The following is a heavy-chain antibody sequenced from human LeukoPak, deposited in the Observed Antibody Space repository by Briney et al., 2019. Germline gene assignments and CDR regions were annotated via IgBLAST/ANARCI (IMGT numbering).Heavy chain of an antibody. CDR2: IYYSGST. Sequence: PSETLSLTCTVSGGSISSGDYYWSWIRQPPGKGLEWIGYIYYSGSTYYNPSLKSRVTISVDTSKNQFSLKLSSVTAADTAVYYCARGHHSPYYYVPDYWGQGTLVTVSS. CDR1: GGSISSGDYY. V-gene: IGHV4-30-4*01. J-gene: IGHJ4*02. CDR3: ARGHHSPYYYVPDY. D-gene: IGHD3-10*02.